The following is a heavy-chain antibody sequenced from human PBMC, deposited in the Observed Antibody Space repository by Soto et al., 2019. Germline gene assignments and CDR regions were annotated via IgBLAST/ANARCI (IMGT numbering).Heavy chain of an antibody. V-gene: IGHV3-23*01. CDR1: GFPSSTYGFSTYA. Sequence: AGGSLRLSCLASGFPSSTYGFSTYAMTWVRQPPGKGLEWVSVITGSGGHSYYADSVKGRFTISRDNSRNTLFLQMDSLRADDTAVYFCAKGTSSEFLLSFDDWGHGTLVTVSS. D-gene: IGHD3-10*01. CDR3: AKGTSSEFLLSFDD. CDR2: ITGSGGHS. J-gene: IGHJ4*01.